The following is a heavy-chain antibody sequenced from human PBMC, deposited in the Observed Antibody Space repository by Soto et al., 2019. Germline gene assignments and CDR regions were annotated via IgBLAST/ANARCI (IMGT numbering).Heavy chain of an antibody. Sequence: QVQLQESDPGLVKPSQTLSLTCTVSGGSISSGGYYWSWIRQHPGKGLEWIGYIYYSGSTYYNPSLKSRVTISVDTSKNQFSLKLSSVTAADTAVYYCARVRYCSGGSCYPRFDPWGQGTLVTVSS. V-gene: IGHV4-31*03. CDR3: ARVRYCSGGSCYPRFDP. CDR1: GGSISSGGYY. CDR2: IYYSGST. J-gene: IGHJ5*02. D-gene: IGHD2-15*01.